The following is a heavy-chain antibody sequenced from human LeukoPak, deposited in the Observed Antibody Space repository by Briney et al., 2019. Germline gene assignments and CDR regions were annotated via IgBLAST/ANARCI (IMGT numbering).Heavy chain of an antibody. CDR1: GFTFSNAW. CDR2: IKSKTDGGTT. Sequence: PGGSLRLSCAASGFTFSNAWMSWVRQAPGKGLEWVGRIKSKTDGGTTDYAAPVKGRFTISRDDSKNTLYLQMNSLKTEDTAVYYCARDSGDIVVVPAIEEPYYFDYWGQGTLVTVSS. CDR3: ARDSGDIVVVPAIEEPYYFDY. J-gene: IGHJ4*02. D-gene: IGHD2-2*01. V-gene: IGHV3-15*01.